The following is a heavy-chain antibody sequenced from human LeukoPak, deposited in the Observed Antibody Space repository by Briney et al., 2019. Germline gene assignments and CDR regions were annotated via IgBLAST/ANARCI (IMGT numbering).Heavy chain of an antibody. J-gene: IGHJ4*02. CDR3: ARALPSYSSGWSDFDY. CDR2: LYTSGST. CDR1: GGSISSYY. Sequence: PSETLSLTCTVSGGSISSYYWSWIRQPAGKGLEWIGRLYTSGSTNYNPSLKSRVTISVDTSKNQFSLKLSSVTAADTAVYYCARALPSYSSGWSDFDYWGQGTLVTVSS. D-gene: IGHD6-19*01. V-gene: IGHV4-4*07.